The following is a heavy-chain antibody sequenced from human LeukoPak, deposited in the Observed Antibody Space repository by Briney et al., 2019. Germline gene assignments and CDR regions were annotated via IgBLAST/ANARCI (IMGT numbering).Heavy chain of an antibody. CDR2: INHDGSST. CDR1: GFTFTTFW. V-gene: IGHV3-74*01. D-gene: IGHD3-22*01. J-gene: IGHJ4*02. Sequence: PGGSLRLSCATSGFTFTTFWMHWVRQAPGKGLVWVSRINHDGSSTNYADSVKGRFTISRDNAKNSVYLQMNSLRAEDTAVYYCARDWWDSSGYFDYWGQGTLVTVSS. CDR3: ARDWWDSSGYFDY.